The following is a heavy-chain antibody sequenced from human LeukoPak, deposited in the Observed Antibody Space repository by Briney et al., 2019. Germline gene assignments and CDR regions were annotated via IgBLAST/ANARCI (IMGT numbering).Heavy chain of an antibody. J-gene: IGHJ3*02. D-gene: IGHD3-22*01. Sequence: GGSLRLSCAGSGFIFNNYAMHWVRQPPGKGLEWVSAISGSGGTTYYADSVKGRFTISRDNSKNTLYLQMNSLRAEDTAVYYCAKHYYDSSGYYYDAFDIWGQGTMVTVSS. V-gene: IGHV3-23*01. CDR1: GFIFNNYA. CDR3: AKHYYDSSGYYYDAFDI. CDR2: ISGSGGTT.